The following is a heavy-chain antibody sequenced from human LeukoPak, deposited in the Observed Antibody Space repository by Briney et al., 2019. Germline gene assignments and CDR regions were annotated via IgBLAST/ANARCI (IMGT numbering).Heavy chain of an antibody. J-gene: IGHJ3*02. CDR3: ARRGIVGAKVPFDI. V-gene: IGHV4-34*01. CDR2: INHSGST. CDR1: GGSFSVYY. Sequence: SETLSLTCAVYGGSFSVYYWSWIRQPPGKGLEWIGEINHSGSTNYNPSLKSRVAISVDTSKNQFSLKLSSVTAADTAVYYCARRGIVGAKVPFDIWGQGTMVTVSS. D-gene: IGHD1-26*01.